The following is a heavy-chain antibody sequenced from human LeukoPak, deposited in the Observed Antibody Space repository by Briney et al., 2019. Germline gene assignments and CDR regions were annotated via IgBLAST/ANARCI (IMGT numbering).Heavy chain of an antibody. Sequence: PSETLSLTCTVSGGSLSGFYWSWIRQSPGKGLEWIAYIYYSGSTYSSPSLKSRVTISLDTSKKHFSLKLRSVTAADTAVYYCARDTGYSSSWYAFDMWGPGTTVTVSS. D-gene: IGHD6-13*01. CDR2: IYYSGST. V-gene: IGHV4-59*01. CDR3: ARDTGYSSSWYAFDM. CDR1: GGSLSGFY. J-gene: IGHJ3*02.